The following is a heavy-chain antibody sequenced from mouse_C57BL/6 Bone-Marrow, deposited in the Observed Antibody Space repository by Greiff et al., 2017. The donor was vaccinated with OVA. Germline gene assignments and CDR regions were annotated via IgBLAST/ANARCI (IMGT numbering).Heavy chain of an antibody. CDR2: IYPGSGST. V-gene: IGHV1-55*01. CDR3: ARSSIYYYGSSYEDFDY. J-gene: IGHJ2*01. Sequence: VQLQQPGAELVKPGASVKMSCKASGYTFTSYWITWVKQRPGQGLEWIGDIYPGSGSTNYNEKFKSKATLTVDTSSSTAYMQLSSLTSEDSAVYYCARSSIYYYGSSYEDFDYWGQGTTLTVSS. CDR1: GYTFTSYW. D-gene: IGHD1-1*01.